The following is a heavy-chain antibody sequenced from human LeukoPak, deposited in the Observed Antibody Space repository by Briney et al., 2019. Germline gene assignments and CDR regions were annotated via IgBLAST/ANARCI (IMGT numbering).Heavy chain of an antibody. D-gene: IGHD5-18*01. CDR3: ARYPYGGYSYPKEECYFDY. CDR1: GGSISSSNW. Sequence: ASGTLSLTCAVSGGSISSSNWWSWVRQPPGKGLEWIGEIYHSGSTNYNPSLKSRVTISVDKSKNQFSLKLSSVTAADTAVYYCARYPYGGYSYPKEECYFDYWGQGTLVTVSS. V-gene: IGHV4-4*02. J-gene: IGHJ4*02. CDR2: IYHSGST.